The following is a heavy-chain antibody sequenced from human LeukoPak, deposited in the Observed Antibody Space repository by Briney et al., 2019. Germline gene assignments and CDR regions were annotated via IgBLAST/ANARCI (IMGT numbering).Heavy chain of an antibody. CDR3: ARDRIQLWLLADGMDV. CDR1: GYTFTSYG. J-gene: IGHJ6*02. Sequence: EASVKVSCKASGYTFTSYGISWVRQAPGQGLEWMGWISAYNGNTNYAQKLQGRVTMTTDTSTSTAYMGLRSLRSDDTAVYYCARDRIQLWLLADGMDVWGQGTTVTVSS. D-gene: IGHD5-18*01. V-gene: IGHV1-18*01. CDR2: ISAYNGNT.